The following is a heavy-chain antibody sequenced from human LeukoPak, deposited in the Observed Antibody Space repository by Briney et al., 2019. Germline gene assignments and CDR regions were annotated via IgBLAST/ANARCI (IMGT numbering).Heavy chain of an antibody. CDR1: GGSMSSSFYS. D-gene: IGHD3-22*01. Sequence: SETLSLTCTVSGGSMSSSFYSWNWIRQPPGKGLEWIGYIYYSGSTNYSPSLKSRVTISVDTSKNQFSLKLSSVTAADTAIYFCASSNSRIAVINWGQGTLVTVSS. CDR3: ASSNSRIAVIN. V-gene: IGHV4-61*01. CDR2: IYYSGST. J-gene: IGHJ4*02.